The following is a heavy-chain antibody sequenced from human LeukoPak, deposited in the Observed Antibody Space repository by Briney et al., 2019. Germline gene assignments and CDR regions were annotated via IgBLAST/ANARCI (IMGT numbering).Heavy chain of an antibody. D-gene: IGHD3-10*01. Sequence: SETLSLTCAVSGVSISSSEWWIWLRQPPEQGLEWIGEIHRAGRTRYNPSLKSRVTISVDTSKKQFSLKLSSVTAADTAVYFCARSSYGAGSKPYWVDYWGQGTLVTVSS. CDR1: GVSISSSEW. V-gene: IGHV4-4*02. CDR2: IHRAGRT. CDR3: ARSSYGAGSKPYWVDY. J-gene: IGHJ4*02.